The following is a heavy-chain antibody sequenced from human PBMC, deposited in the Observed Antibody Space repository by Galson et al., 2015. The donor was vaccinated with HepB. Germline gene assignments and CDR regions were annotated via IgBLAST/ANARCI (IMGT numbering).Heavy chain of an antibody. J-gene: IGHJ6*02. D-gene: IGHD4-11*01. Sequence: SLRLSCAASGFPFSNAWMSWVRQVPGKGLEWVGRIRSESDGATTAYAAPVKGRFTVSRDDSKNRLYLQMNSLGTEDTAVYYCTTDRDYSDSYSGMDVWGQGTTVTVSS. V-gene: IGHV3-15*01. CDR1: GFPFSNAW. CDR2: IRSESDGATT. CDR3: TTDRDYSDSYSGMDV.